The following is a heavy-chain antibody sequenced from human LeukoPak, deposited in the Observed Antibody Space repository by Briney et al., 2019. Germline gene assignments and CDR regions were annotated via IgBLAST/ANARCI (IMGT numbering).Heavy chain of an antibody. J-gene: IGHJ2*01. V-gene: IGHV4-59*01. CDR3: ATKYYYDSSGYYYWYFDL. CDR2: IYHTEST. Sequence: PSETLSLTCTVSGGSISSYYWSWIRQSPGKGLEWIGYIYHTESTSYSPSLKSRVTISADTSQNQFSLKLSSVTAADTAVYYCATKYYYDSSGYYYWYFDLWGRGTLVTVSS. CDR1: GGSISSYY. D-gene: IGHD3-22*01.